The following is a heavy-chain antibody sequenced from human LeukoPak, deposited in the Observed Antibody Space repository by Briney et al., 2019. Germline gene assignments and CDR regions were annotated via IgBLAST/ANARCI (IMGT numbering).Heavy chain of an antibody. V-gene: IGHV3-7*01. D-gene: IGHD4-23*01. CDR1: GFTFSTYW. CDR2: IKEDGSEK. J-gene: IGHJ4*02. CDR3: ARDRGYSTFDY. Sequence: GGSLRLSCAASGFTFSTYWMSWVRQAPGKGLEWVANIKEDGSEKNYVDSVKGRFTISRENAKNSLYLQMNSLRAEDTAVYYCARDRGYSTFDYWGQGTLVTVSS.